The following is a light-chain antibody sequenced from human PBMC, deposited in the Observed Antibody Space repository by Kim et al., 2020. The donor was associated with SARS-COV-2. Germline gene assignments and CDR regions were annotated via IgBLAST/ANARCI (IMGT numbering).Light chain of an antibody. CDR1: SSNIGSNT. V-gene: IGLV1-44*01. CDR3: ASWDASLKGV. Sequence: PGQTVTISCTGSSSNIGSNTVNWYQQLPGTAPTLLIYSNDQRPSGVPDRFSGSKSGTSASLAISGLQSEDEADYYCASWDASLKGVFGGGTQLTVL. CDR2: SND. J-gene: IGLJ3*02.